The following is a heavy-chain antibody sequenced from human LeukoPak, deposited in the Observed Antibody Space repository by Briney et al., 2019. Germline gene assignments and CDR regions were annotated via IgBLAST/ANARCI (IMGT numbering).Heavy chain of an antibody. CDR2: IYHSGST. V-gene: IGHV4-38-2*02. Sequence: PSETLSLTCTVSGYSISSGYYWGWIRQPPGKGLEWIGSIYHSGSTNYNPSLKSRVTISVDTSKNQFSLKLSSVTAADTAVYYCATCYDILTGGWFDPWGQGTLVTVSS. J-gene: IGHJ5*02. D-gene: IGHD3-9*01. CDR3: ATCYDILTGGWFDP. CDR1: GYSISSGYY.